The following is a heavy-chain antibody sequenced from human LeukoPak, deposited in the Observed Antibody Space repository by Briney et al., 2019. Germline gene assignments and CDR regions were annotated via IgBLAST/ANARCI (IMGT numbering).Heavy chain of an antibody. CDR1: GFTFSSYA. CDR2: ISGSGGST. Sequence: PEGSLRLSFAASGFTFSSYAMSWVRQAPGKGLEWVSAISGSGGSTYYADSVKGRFTISRDNSKNTLYLQMNSLRAEDTAVYYCAKDQNYYYYMDVWGKGTTVTVSS. CDR3: AKDQNYYYYMDV. J-gene: IGHJ6*03. V-gene: IGHV3-23*01.